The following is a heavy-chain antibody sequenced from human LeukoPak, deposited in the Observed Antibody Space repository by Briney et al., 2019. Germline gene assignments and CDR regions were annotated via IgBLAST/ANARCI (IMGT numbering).Heavy chain of an antibody. CDR2: IYYSGST. CDR1: GGSISSYY. V-gene: IGHV4-59*08. D-gene: IGHD6-13*01. J-gene: IGHJ4*02. CDR3: ARTISGWYYFDY. Sequence: SETLSLTCTVSGGSISSYYGSWIRQPPGKGLEWIGYIYYSGSTNYNPSLKSRVTISVDTSKNQFSLKLSSVTAADTAVFYCARTISGWYYFDYWGQGTLVTVSS.